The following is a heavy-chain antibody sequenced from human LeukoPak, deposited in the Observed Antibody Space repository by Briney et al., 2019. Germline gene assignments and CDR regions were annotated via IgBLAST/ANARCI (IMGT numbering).Heavy chain of an antibody. CDR1: GGSISSGGYY. CDR2: IYYSGST. J-gene: IGHJ4*02. CDR3: XXGSYSSSWRFDY. Sequence: SETLSLTCTVSGGSISSGGYYWSWIRQHPGKGLEWIGYIYYSGSTYYNPSLKSRVTISVYTSKNQFSLKLSSVTAADTAVYXXXXGSYSSSWRFDYWGQGTLVTVSS. V-gene: IGHV4-31*03. D-gene: IGHD6-13*01.